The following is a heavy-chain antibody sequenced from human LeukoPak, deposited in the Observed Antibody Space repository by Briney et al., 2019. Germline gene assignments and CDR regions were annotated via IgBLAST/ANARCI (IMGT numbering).Heavy chain of an antibody. J-gene: IGHJ3*02. V-gene: IGHV4-34*01. D-gene: IGHD6-19*01. CDR1: GGSFSGYC. CDR3: ARGRRYSSGWAPGYAFDI. Sequence: SETLSLTCAVYGGSFSGYCWSWIRQPPGKGLEWIGEINHSGSTNYNPSLKSRVTISVDTSKNQFSLKLSSVTAADTAVYYCARGRRYSSGWAPGYAFDIWGQGTMVTVSS. CDR2: INHSGST.